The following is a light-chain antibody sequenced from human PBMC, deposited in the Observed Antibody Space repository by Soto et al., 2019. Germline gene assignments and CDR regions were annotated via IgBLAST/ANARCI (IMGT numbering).Light chain of an antibody. CDR1: TSDVGGYNF. CDR2: EVT. V-gene: IGLV2-8*01. Sequence: QSVLTQPPSASGSPGQSVTISCTGTTSDVGGYNFVSWYQQHPGKAPKLIIYEVTRRPSGVPDRFSASKSGNTASLTVSGLQADDEAYFYCSSYASFNTWVFGGGTKVTVL. J-gene: IGLJ3*02. CDR3: SSYASFNTWV.